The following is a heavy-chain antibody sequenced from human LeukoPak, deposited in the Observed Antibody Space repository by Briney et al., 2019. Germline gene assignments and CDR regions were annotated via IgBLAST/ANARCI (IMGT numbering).Heavy chain of an antibody. CDR3: ASDATNTSSWYPIY. CDR2: IIPIFGTA. Sequence: SVKVSCKASGGTFSSYAISWVRQAPGQGLEWMGGIIPIFGTANYAQKFQGRVTITADESTSTAYMELSSLRSEDTAVYYCASDATNTSSWYPIYWGQGTLVTVSS. J-gene: IGHJ4*02. CDR1: GGTFSSYA. D-gene: IGHD6-13*01. V-gene: IGHV1-69*13.